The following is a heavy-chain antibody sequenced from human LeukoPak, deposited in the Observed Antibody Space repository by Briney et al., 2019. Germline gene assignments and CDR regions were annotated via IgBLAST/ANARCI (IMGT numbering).Heavy chain of an antibody. V-gene: IGHV3-30-3*01. Sequence: PGGSLRLSCAASGFTFSSYAMHWVRQAPGKGLEWVAVISYDGSNKYYADSVKGRFTISRDNSKNTLYLQMNSLRAEDTAVYYCAREDGYGAYYFDYWGQGTLVTVSS. J-gene: IGHJ4*02. CDR1: GFTFSSYA. CDR3: AREDGYGAYYFDY. CDR2: ISYDGSNK. D-gene: IGHD5-18*01.